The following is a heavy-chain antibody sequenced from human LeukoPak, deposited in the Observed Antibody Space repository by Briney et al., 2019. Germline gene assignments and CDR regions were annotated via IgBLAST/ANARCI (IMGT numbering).Heavy chain of an antibody. CDR2: IHGSVSGSAGST. D-gene: IGHD1-14*01. Sequence: GGSLRLSGVASGFSFSSYAMAWVRQAPGKGLEWVSSIHGSVSGSAGSTYFADSVKGRFTISKDNSKNTLYLQMNSLRTEDTAVYYCAKGKINHDGAFDIWGQGTMVTVSP. CDR1: GFSFSSYA. J-gene: IGHJ3*02. V-gene: IGHV3-23*01. CDR3: AKGKINHDGAFDI.